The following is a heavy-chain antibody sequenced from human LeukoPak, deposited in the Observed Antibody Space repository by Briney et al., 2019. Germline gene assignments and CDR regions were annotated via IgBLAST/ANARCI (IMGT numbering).Heavy chain of an antibody. J-gene: IGHJ1*01. CDR3: AGRGQRYFRD. V-gene: IGHV4-4*08. CDR1: GDSISSDY. Sequence: PSETLSLTCTVSGDSISSDYWSWIRQPPGKGLEWIGYIYRFGNTDYNPSLMRRVNISLDTSKKQLSLNLTSVTAADTAVYYCAGRGQRYFRDWGQGTLVTVSS. CDR2: IYRFGNT.